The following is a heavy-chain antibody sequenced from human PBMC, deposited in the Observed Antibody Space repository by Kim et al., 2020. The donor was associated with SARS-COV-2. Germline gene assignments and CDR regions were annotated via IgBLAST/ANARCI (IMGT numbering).Heavy chain of an antibody. Sequence: SETLSLTCTVSGGSISSYYWSWIRQPPGKGLEWIGYIYYSGSTNYNPSLKSRVTISVDTSKNQFSLKLSSVTAADTAVYYCARDLFGAAGTYWYFDLWGRGTLVTVSS. V-gene: IGHV4-59*13. J-gene: IGHJ2*01. CDR1: GGSISSYY. CDR2: IYYSGST. D-gene: IGHD6-13*01. CDR3: ARDLFGAAGTYWYFDL.